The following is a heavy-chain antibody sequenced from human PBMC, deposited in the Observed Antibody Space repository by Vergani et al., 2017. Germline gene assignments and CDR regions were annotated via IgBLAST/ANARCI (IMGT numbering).Heavy chain of an antibody. J-gene: IGHJ4*02. D-gene: IGHD3-3*01. CDR3: ARGTPFGMFDS. CDR2: VDPGGST. CDR1: GASINSGSYY. Sequence: QVQLQESGPGRVKPSQTLSLTCSVSGASINSGSYYWSWVRQPAGKELEWIGHVDPGGSTEYNPSLESRVTVSGDSSKNQFSLRLRSLTAADTAVYFCARGTPFGMFDSWGRGVLVSVSS. V-gene: IGHV4-61*02.